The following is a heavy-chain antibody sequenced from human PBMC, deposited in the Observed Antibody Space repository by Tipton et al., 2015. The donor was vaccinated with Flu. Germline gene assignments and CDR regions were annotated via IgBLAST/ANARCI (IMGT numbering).Heavy chain of an antibody. J-gene: IGHJ4*02. Sequence: TLSLTCTVSGYSISSNYWDWIRQPAGKELEWIGRIFVGGGTNYNPSLRGRVSMSADTYKNEFSLKLRSVTAADTAVYYCATWGYSSGREFDYWGQGTLVTVSS. V-gene: IGHV4-4*07. CDR2: IFVGGGT. CDR3: ATWGYSSGREFDY. D-gene: IGHD6-19*01. CDR1: GYSISSNY.